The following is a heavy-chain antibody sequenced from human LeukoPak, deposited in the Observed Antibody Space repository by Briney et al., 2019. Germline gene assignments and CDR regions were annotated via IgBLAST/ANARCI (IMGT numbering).Heavy chain of an antibody. CDR3: ARDTGALVTHFDY. V-gene: IGHV3-7*01. CDR1: GFTFSSYW. D-gene: IGHD5-18*01. J-gene: IGHJ4*02. CDR2: IKQDGSEK. Sequence: PGGSLRLSCAASGFTFSSYWMSWVRQAPGKGLEWVANIKQDGSEKYYVDSVKGRFTISRDNAKNSLYLQMNSLRAEDTAVYYCARDTGALVTHFDYWGQGTLVTVSS.